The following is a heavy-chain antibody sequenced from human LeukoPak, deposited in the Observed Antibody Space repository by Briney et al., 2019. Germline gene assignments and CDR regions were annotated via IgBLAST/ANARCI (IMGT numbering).Heavy chain of an antibody. J-gene: IGHJ4*02. D-gene: IGHD5-18*01. CDR3: ARTRGYNYGTYFDY. CDR2: IKQAGGVK. Sequence: GGSLRVSCAASGFTLPDYWMSWVRQAPGKGLEWVANIKQAGGVKNYVDSVKGRFTISVDNAKYSLYLHMNSLRPEDTGVYYCARTRGYNYGTYFDYWGQGTLVIVSS. CDR1: GFTLPDYW. V-gene: IGHV3-7*01.